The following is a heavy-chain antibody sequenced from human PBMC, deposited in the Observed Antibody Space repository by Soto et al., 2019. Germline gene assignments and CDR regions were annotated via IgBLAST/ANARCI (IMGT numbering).Heavy chain of an antibody. D-gene: IGHD5-18*01. J-gene: IGHJ6*02. CDR3: TTWWIQKWVGHYYYALVV. CDR1: GFTLSYAW. CDR2: IKTKTGGGTR. V-gene: IGHV3-15*01. Sequence: PGGSLRLPCAASGFTLSYAWLSWVRQAPEKRLEWAGRIKTKTGGGTRNYAARVRGRFTITRDDSKNTQYLQLNRLKPYDPAAYYCTTWWIQKWVGHYYYALVVWGQGTTV.